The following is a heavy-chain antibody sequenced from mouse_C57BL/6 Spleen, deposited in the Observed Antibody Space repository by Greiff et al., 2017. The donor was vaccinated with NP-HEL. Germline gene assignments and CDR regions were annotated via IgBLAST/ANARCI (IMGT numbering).Heavy chain of an antibody. D-gene: IGHD2-3*01. CDR2: INPNNGGT. CDR1: GYTLTDYY. V-gene: IGHV1-26*01. Sequence: VQLQQSGPELVKPGASVKISCKASGYTLTDYYMNWVKQSHGKSLEWIGDINPNNGGTSYNQKFKGKATLTVDKSSITAYMELRSLTAEDSAVYYCARSDGYYAWFAYWGQGTLVTVSA. J-gene: IGHJ3*01. CDR3: ARSDGYYAWFAY.